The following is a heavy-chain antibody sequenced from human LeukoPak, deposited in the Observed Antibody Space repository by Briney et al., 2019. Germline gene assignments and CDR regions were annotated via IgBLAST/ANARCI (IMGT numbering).Heavy chain of an antibody. D-gene: IGHD3-10*01. CDR2: INPNSGGT. CDR3: ARNIWFGESADAFNI. Sequence: ASVKVSCKASGYTFTGYYMHWVRQAPGQGLEWMGWINPNSGGTNYAQKFQGRVTMTRDKSIRTAYMELSRLTSDDTAVYYCARNIWFGESADAFNIWGQGTMVTVSS. J-gene: IGHJ3*02. V-gene: IGHV1-2*02. CDR1: GYTFTGYY.